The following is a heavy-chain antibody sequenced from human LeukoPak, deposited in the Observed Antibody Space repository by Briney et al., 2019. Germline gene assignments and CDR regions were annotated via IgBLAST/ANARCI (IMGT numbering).Heavy chain of an antibody. V-gene: IGHV4-59*03. D-gene: IGHD3-16*01. CDR1: GGSISGYY. J-gene: IGHJ4*02. CDR2: IYYSGST. Sequence: ASETLSLTCTVSGGSISGYYWSWIRQPPGKGLEWIGYIYYSGSTNYNPSLKSRVTISVDTSKNQFSLKLSSVTAADTAVYCCAGGKYRDFDYSGQGTLVTVSS. CDR3: AGGKYRDFDY.